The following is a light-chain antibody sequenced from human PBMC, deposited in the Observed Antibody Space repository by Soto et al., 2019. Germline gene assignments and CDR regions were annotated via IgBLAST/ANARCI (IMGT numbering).Light chain of an antibody. J-gene: IGLJ3*02. CDR3: AAWDDSLSGRV. CDR1: SSNIGSNT. Sequence: QSVLTQPPSASGTPGQRVTISCSGSSSNIGSNTVNWYQQLPGTAPKLLIYRNNQRPSGVPERFSGSKSGTSASLAISGLRSEDEADYYCAAWDDSLSGRVFGGGTQLTVL. CDR2: RNN. V-gene: IGLV1-47*01.